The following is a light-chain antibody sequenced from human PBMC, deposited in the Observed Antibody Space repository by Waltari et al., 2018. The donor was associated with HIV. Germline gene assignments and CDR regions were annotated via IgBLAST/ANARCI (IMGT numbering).Light chain of an antibody. J-gene: IGLJ3*02. CDR3: CSYAGSSTWV. CDR2: DVS. Sequence: QSALTQPASVSGSPGPSITISCTGPSSDVGGYHYVSWYQQHPGKAPKLMIYDVSKRPSGVSNRFSGSKSGNTASLTISGLQAEDEADYYCCSYAGSSTWVFGGGTKLTVL. CDR1: SSDVGGYHY. V-gene: IGLV2-23*02.